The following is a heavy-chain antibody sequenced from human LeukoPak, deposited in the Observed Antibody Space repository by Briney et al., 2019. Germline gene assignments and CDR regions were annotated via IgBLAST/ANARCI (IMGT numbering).Heavy chain of an antibody. CDR2: ISSSSSTI. V-gene: IGHV3-48*04. D-gene: IGHD5-18*01. Sequence: PGGSLRLSCAASGFTFSSYSMNWVRQAPGKGLEWVSYISSSSSTIYYADSVKGRFTISRDNAKNSLYLQMNSLRAEDTAVYYCARGKERGYSYGWDYYYYYGMDVWGQGTTVTVSS. J-gene: IGHJ6*02. CDR1: GFTFSSYS. CDR3: ARGKERGYSYGWDYYYYYGMDV.